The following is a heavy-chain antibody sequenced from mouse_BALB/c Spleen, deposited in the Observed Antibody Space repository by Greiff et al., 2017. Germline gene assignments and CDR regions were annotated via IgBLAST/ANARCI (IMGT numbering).Heavy chain of an antibody. CDR3: TRSPYGNDAMDD. D-gene: IGHD2-10*02. CDR1: GYTFTSYW. J-gene: IGHJ4*01. V-gene: IGHV1S22*01. Sequence: LQQSGPELVRPGASVKLSCKASGYTFTSYWMHWVKQRPGQGLEWIGNIYPGSGSTNYDEKFKSKATLTVDTSSSTAYMQLSSLTSEDSAVYYCTRSPYGNDAMDDWGQGTSVTVSS. CDR2: IYPGSGST.